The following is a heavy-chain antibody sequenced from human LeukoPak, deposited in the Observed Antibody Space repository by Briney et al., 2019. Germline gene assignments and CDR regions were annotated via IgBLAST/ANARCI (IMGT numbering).Heavy chain of an antibody. Sequence: GGSLRLSCAASGFTFSSYAMNWVRQAPGKGLEWVTFIRYDGSNKYYADSVKGRFIISRDNSKNTLYLQMNSLRAEDTAVYYCASEGTTGTTWGPDYWGQGTLVTVSS. D-gene: IGHD1-1*01. CDR2: IRYDGSNK. J-gene: IGHJ4*02. CDR1: GFTFSSYA. V-gene: IGHV3-30*02. CDR3: ASEGTTGTTWGPDY.